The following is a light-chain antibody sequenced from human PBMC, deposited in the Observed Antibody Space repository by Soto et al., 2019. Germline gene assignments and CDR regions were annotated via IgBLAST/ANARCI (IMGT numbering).Light chain of an antibody. CDR1: QSVLYSSNNKNY. CDR3: QQTYSSPPGA. J-gene: IGKJ1*01. CDR2: WAS. Sequence: DSVMTQSPDALAVSLGERATINCKSSQSVLYSSNNKNYLAWYQQKPGQPPKLLIYWASTRESGVPDRFSGSGSGTDFTLSIGRLQPEDFATYYCQQTYSSPPGAFGQGTKVDNK. V-gene: IGKV4-1*01.